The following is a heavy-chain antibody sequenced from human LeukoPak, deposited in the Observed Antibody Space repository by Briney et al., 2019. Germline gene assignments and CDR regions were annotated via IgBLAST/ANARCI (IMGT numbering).Heavy chain of an antibody. CDR3: AKRVEIAVAGPGEH. V-gene: IGHV3-23*01. CDR1: GFTFSSYA. J-gene: IGHJ4*02. Sequence: PGGSLRLSCAASGFTFSSYAMYWVRQAPGKGLEWVSSITYSGDTTDYADSVKGRFTISRDNSKNTMYLQMNSLRAEDTAIYYCAKRVEIAVAGPGEHWGQGTRVTVSS. D-gene: IGHD6-19*01. CDR2: ITYSGDTT.